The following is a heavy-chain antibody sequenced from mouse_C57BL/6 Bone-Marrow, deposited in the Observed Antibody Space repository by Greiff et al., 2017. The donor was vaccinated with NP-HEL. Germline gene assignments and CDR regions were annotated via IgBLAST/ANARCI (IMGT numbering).Heavy chain of an antibody. CDR2: IDPENGDT. CDR3: TSITSAVAGGY. Sequence: EVQLQQSGAELVRPGASVKLSCTASGFNIKDDYMHWVKQRPEQGLEWIGWIDPENGDTEYASKFQGKATITADTSSNTAYLQLSSLTSEDTAVYYCTSITSAVAGGYWGRGTALTVSS. V-gene: IGHV14-4*01. D-gene: IGHD1-1*01. CDR1: GFNIKDDY. J-gene: IGHJ2*01.